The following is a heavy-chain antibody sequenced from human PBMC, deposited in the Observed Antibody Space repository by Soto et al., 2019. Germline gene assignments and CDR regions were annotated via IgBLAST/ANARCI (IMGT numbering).Heavy chain of an antibody. CDR3: ARSSTAKPFFDS. D-gene: IGHD2-15*01. V-gene: IGHV4-59*11. Sequence: QVQLQESGPGLVKPAETLSLTCTVSGDSISSHYWSWIRQPPEKGLEWIGYIYYTGSTNYNPSLTSRVTISVDTSKNQFSLKLSSVTSVDTAVYYCARSSTAKPFFDSWGQGALVTVSS. J-gene: IGHJ4*02. CDR1: GDSISSHY. CDR2: IYYTGST.